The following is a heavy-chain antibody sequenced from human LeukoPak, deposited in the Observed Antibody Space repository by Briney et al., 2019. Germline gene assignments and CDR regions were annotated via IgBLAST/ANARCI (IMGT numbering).Heavy chain of an antibody. CDR3: ARVVDGSDY. J-gene: IGHJ4*02. CDR1: GFTFGDYA. D-gene: IGHD2-2*03. CDR2: INWNGGST. Sequence: GGSLRLSCTASGFTFGDYAMSWFRQAPGKGLEWVSGINWNGGSTGYADSVKGRFTISRDNAKNSLYLQMNSLRAEDTALYYCARVVDGSDYWGQGTLVTVSS. V-gene: IGHV3-20*04.